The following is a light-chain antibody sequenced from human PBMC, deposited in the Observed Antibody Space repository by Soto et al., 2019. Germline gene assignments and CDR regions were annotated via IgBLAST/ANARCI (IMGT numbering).Light chain of an antibody. CDR3: LQDYNYPYT. Sequence: GDRVTITCRASQDIRNDLGWYQQKPGKAPKLLIYGTSNLQSGVPSRFSGSGSGTDFTLTISSLQPEDFATYYCLQDYNYPYTFGEGTKLAIK. V-gene: IGKV1-6*01. CDR1: QDIRND. J-gene: IGKJ2*01. CDR2: GTS.